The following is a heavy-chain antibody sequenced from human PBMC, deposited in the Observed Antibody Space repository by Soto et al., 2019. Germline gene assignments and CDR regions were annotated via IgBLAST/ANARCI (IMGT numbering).Heavy chain of an antibody. J-gene: IGHJ4*02. CDR1: GYTLAELS. CDR3: ATVKGISSGWYEGFDY. CDR2: FDPEDGET. Sequence: ASVKVSCKVSGYTLAELSMHWVRQAPGKGLEWMGGFDPEDGETIYAQKFQGRVTMTEDTSTDTAYMELSSLRSEDTAVYYCATVKGISSGWYEGFDYWGQGTLVTSPQ. D-gene: IGHD6-19*01. V-gene: IGHV1-24*01.